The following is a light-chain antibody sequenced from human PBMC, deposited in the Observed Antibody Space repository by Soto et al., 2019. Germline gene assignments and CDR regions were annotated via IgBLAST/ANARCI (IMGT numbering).Light chain of an antibody. Sequence: DSQMTQSPSSLSASVGDRVTITCRASQSISSYLNWYQQKPGKAPKLLIYAASSLQSGVPSRFSGSGSGTDFTLTISSLQPEDFATYYCQQSYSTPPTFGGGTKVDI. V-gene: IGKV1-39*01. CDR2: AAS. CDR3: QQSYSTPPT. CDR1: QSISSY. J-gene: IGKJ4*01.